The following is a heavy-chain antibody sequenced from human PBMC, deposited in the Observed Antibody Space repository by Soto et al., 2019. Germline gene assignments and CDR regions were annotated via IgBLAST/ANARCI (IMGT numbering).Heavy chain of an antibody. V-gene: IGHV1-2*02. CDR1: GYTFTGYY. CDR3: ARVVTAIWDYYYYYGMDV. J-gene: IGHJ6*02. D-gene: IGHD2-21*02. CDR2: INPNSGGT. Sequence: ASVKVSCKASGYTFTGYYMHWVRQAPGQGLELMGWINPNSGGTNYAQKFQGRVTMTRDTSISTAYMELSRLRSDDTAVYYCARVVTAIWDYYYYYGMDVWGQGTTVTVSS.